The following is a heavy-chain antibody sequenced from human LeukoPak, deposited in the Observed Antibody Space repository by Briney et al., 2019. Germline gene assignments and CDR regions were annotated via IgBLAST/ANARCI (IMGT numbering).Heavy chain of an antibody. CDR3: ARYSYGLGY. CDR1: GGSVSSGSYY. Sequence: SETLSLTCTVSGGSVSSGSYYWSWIRQPPVNGLEWIGYIYYSGSTNYNPSLKSRVTISIDTSKNQFSLKLSSVTAADTAVYYCARYSYGLGYWGQGTLVTVSS. J-gene: IGHJ4*02. CDR2: IYYSGST. D-gene: IGHD5-18*01. V-gene: IGHV4-61*01.